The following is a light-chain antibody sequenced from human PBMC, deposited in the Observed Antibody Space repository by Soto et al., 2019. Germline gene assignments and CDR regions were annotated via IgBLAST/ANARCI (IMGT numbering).Light chain of an antibody. Sequence: EILMTQSPATLSVSPGERATLSCRASQSIADNLAWYQQKPGQAPRLLIFGASTRPSGIPARFSGSGSGTEFTLTISSLQSEDRAVYCCQQYNSWPSFGGGTKVEIK. J-gene: IGKJ4*01. CDR1: QSIADN. V-gene: IGKV3-15*01. CDR2: GAS. CDR3: QQYNSWPS.